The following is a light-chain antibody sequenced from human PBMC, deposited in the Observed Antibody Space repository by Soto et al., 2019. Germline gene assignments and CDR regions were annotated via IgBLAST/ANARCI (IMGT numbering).Light chain of an antibody. J-gene: IGKJ3*01. CDR2: GAS. CDR3: PQYGFSPPFT. V-gene: IGKV3-20*01. CDR1: QSVPTTY. Sequence: EMVLTQSPGTLSLSPGERATLSCRASQSVPTTYLAWYQQTPGQAPRLLIYGASTRPTGIPDRFSGSGSRTDFTLTISRLKTEDFAVYFCPQYGFSPPFTFGPATKVDI.